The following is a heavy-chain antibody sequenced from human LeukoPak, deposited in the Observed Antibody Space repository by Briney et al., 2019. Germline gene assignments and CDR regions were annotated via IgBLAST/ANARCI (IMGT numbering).Heavy chain of an antibody. D-gene: IGHD3-22*01. J-gene: IGHJ4*02. CDR2: INPNSGGT. V-gene: IGHV1-2*06. Sequence: ASVKVSCKASGYTFTGQFMHWVRQAPGQGLEWMGRINPNSGGTNYAQKFQGRVTMTRDTSISTAYMELSRLRSDDTAVYYCARIFVLDSSGYVDYWGQGTLVTVSS. CDR3: ARIFVLDSSGYVDY. CDR1: GYTFTGQF.